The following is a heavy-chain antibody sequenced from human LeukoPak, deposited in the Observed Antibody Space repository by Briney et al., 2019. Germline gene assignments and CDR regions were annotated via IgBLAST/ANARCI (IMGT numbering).Heavy chain of an antibody. Sequence: PSETLSLTCAVYGGSFSGYYWSWIRQPPGQGLKWIEEINHSGSTNYNPSLKSRVTISVDTPKNQFSLKLTSVTAADTAVYYCARFLGYYMDVWGKGTTVTVSS. CDR2: INHSGST. D-gene: IGHD3-3*01. CDR3: ARFLGYYMDV. J-gene: IGHJ6*03. CDR1: GGSFSGYY. V-gene: IGHV4-34*01.